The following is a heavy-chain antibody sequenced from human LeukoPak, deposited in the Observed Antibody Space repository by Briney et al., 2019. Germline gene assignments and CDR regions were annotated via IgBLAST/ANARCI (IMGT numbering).Heavy chain of an antibody. Sequence: GRSLRLSCAASGFTFSSFAMTWVRQAPGKGLEWVSGIRGSGGSTYDADSVKGRFSISRDNAKNSLYLQMNSLRGEDTAVYYCARGSSRAGGFFDSWGQGTLVTVSS. J-gene: IGHJ4*02. CDR2: IRGSGGST. CDR3: ARGSSRAGGFFDS. D-gene: IGHD3-16*01. CDR1: GFTFSSFA. V-gene: IGHV3-23*01.